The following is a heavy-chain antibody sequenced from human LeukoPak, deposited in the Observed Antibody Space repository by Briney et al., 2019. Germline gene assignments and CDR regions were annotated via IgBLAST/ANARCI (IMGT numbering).Heavy chain of an antibody. Sequence: GGSLRLSCAASGFTFSSYGMPWVRQAPGKGLEWVAVIWYDGSNKYYADSVKGRFTISRDNSKNTLYLQMNSLRAEDTAVYYCAKSLYSSSWYYFDYWGQGTLVTVSS. D-gene: IGHD6-13*01. J-gene: IGHJ4*02. CDR2: IWYDGSNK. CDR3: AKSLYSSSWYYFDY. CDR1: GFTFSSYG. V-gene: IGHV3-33*06.